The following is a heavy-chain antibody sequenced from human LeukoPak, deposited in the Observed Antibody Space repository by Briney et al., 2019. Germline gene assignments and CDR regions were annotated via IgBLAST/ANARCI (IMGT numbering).Heavy chain of an antibody. J-gene: IGHJ4*02. CDR3: ARGTYDFWSGYPIDY. CDR2: IIPILGIA. Sequence: SVKVSCKASGGTFSSYAISWVRQAPGQGLEWMGRIIPILGIANYAQKFQGRVTITADKSTSTAYMELSSLRSEDTAVYYCARGTYDFWSGYPIDYWGQGTLVTVSS. V-gene: IGHV1-69*04. D-gene: IGHD3-3*01. CDR1: GGTFSSYA.